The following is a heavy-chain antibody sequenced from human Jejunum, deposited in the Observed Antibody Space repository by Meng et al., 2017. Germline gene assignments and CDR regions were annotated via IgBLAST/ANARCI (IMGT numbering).Heavy chain of an antibody. D-gene: IGHD2-21*02. J-gene: IGHJ5*02. CDR3: ARAKVTPMGYWFDP. CDR1: GVSINTNTYY. Sequence: QVQLQEAGPGLVKPSGTLSRTCSVSGVSINTNTYYWDWIRQPPGKGMEWIGSVYYTGRTFYNPSLKSRVTISLDTSKNQFSLNLRSVAAADTAVYYCARAKVTPMGYWFDPWGQGTLVTVSS. V-gene: IGHV4-39*01. CDR2: VYYTGRT.